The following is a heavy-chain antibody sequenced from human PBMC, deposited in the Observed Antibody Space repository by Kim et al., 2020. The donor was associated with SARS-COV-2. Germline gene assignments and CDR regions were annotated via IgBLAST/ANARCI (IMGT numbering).Heavy chain of an antibody. V-gene: IGHV1-69*13. CDR2: IIPIFGTA. D-gene: IGHD1-26*01. CDR1: GGTFSSYA. J-gene: IGHJ4*02. Sequence: SVKVSCKASGGTFSSYAISWVRQAPGQGLEWMGVIIPIFGTANYAQKFQGRVTITADESTSTAYMELSSLRSEDTAVYYCALVWEQLSPRVYFDYWGQGTLVTVSS. CDR3: ALVWEQLSPRVYFDY.